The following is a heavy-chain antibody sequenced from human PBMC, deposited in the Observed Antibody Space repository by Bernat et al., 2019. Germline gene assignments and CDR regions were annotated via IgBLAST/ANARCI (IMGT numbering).Heavy chain of an antibody. Sequence: QVQLQESGPGLVKPSQTLSLTCTVSGGSISRGGYYWSWIRQHPGKGLEWIGYIYYSGSTYYNPSLKSRVTISVDTSKNQFSLKLSSVTAADTAVYYCARTYYDFWSGYSTAYYFDYWGQGTLVTVSS. D-gene: IGHD3-3*01. CDR2: IYYSGST. J-gene: IGHJ4*02. CDR3: ARTYYDFWSGYSTAYYFDY. V-gene: IGHV4-31*03. CDR1: GGSISRGGYY.